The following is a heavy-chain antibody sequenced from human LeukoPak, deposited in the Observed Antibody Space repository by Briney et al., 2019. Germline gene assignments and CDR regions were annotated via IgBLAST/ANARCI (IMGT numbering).Heavy chain of an antibody. D-gene: IGHD3-10*01. Sequence: GESLKISCKGSGYSFTSYWIGWVRPMPGKGLEWMGIIYPGDSDTRYSPSFQGQVTISADKSISTAYLQWSSLKASDTAMYYCARHKRDGLWFGELLYPYYFDYWGQGTLVTVSS. J-gene: IGHJ4*02. CDR3: ARHKRDGLWFGELLYPYYFDY. CDR2: IYPGDSDT. V-gene: IGHV5-51*01. CDR1: GYSFTSYW.